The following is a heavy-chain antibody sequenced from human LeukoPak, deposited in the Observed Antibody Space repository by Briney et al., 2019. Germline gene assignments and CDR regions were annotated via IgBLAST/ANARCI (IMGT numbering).Heavy chain of an antibody. CDR1: GFTFSSYA. Sequence: GSLRLSCAASGFTFSSYAMYWVRQAPGKGLEWIGEINHSGSTNYNPSLKSRVTISVDTSKNQFSLKLSSVTAADTAVYYCARGRIGRSAFDIWGQGTMVTVSS. V-gene: IGHV4-34*01. CDR2: INHSGST. CDR3: ARGRIGRSAFDI. J-gene: IGHJ3*02. D-gene: IGHD1-14*01.